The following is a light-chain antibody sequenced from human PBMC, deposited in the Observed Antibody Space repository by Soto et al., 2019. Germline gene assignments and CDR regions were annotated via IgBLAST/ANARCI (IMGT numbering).Light chain of an antibody. CDR2: DTS. J-gene: IGKJ1*01. CDR1: ESVSSYY. V-gene: IGKV3-20*01. Sequence: DIVLTQSPGTLSLSPGERATLPCRASESVSSYYLAWYQQKPGQAPRLLIYDTSTRTTGIPDRLSGSGSGTDFTLTISRLEPEDFAAYYCQRYDSPWTVAQVTNVDSK. CDR3: QRYDSPWT.